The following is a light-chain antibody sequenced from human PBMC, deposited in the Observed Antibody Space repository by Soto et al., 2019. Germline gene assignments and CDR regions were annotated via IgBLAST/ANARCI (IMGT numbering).Light chain of an antibody. J-gene: IGLJ1*01. Sequence: QSVLTHPASVSGSPRQSSTISYTEKSSDGGGYDFVCWYQHHPGKAPKLMIYDVSNRPSGVSNRFSGSKSGNTASLTISGLRPEDEADYYCSSYTSSSTYVFGTGTKVTV. V-gene: IGLV2-14*03. CDR3: SSYTSSSTYV. CDR1: SSDGGGYDF. CDR2: DVS.